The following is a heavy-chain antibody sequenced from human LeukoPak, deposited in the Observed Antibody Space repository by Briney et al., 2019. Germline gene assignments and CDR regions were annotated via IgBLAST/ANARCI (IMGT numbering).Heavy chain of an antibody. CDR3: ARGPGFRGIFDY. J-gene: IGHJ4*02. CDR1: GFIITDNY. CDR2: IHSDYNT. Sequence: GGSLRLSCAASGFIITDNYMSWVRQAPGKGLEWVSGIHSDYNTYYADSVKGRFTISRDTPKNTLYLQMSSLRVEDTAVYYCARGPGFRGIFDYWGQGTLVTVSS. D-gene: IGHD3-16*01. V-gene: IGHV3-66*01.